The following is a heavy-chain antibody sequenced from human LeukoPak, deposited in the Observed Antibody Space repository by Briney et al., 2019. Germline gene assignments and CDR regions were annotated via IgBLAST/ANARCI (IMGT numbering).Heavy chain of an antibody. V-gene: IGHV1-3*01. CDR1: GYTLTSYA. CDR3: ARGRWARPGAFDI. Sequence: ASVKVSCKASGYTLTSYAMHWVRQAPGQRLEWMGWINAGNGNTKYSQKFQGRVTITRDTSASTAYMELSSLRSEDTAVYYCARGRWARPGAFDIWGQGTMVTVSS. J-gene: IGHJ3*02. D-gene: IGHD6-13*01. CDR2: INAGNGNT.